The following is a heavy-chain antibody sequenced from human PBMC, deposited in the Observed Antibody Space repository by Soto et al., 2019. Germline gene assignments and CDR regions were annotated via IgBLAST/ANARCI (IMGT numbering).Heavy chain of an antibody. V-gene: IGHV4-39*01. D-gene: IGHD3-16*02. CDR3: ARLILVFTEPFDY. CDR2: LYSSGKT. J-gene: IGHJ4*02. Sequence: SETLSLTCTVSGGSVRSSGYYWAWIRQPPGKGLEWIGSLYSSGKTYRNPSLKSRVTMSDDTSKNQLSLRLSSVTAADTAVYYCARLILVFTEPFDYWGQRTLVTVSS. CDR1: GGSVRSSGYY.